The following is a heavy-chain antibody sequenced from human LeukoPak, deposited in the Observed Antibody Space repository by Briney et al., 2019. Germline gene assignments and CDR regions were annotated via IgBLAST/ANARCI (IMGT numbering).Heavy chain of an antibody. CDR3: APYDFWSGFDY. CDR2: INHSGST. V-gene: IGHV4-34*01. J-gene: IGHJ4*02. D-gene: IGHD3-3*01. CDR1: GGSFSGYY. Sequence: PSETLSFTCAVYGGSFSGYYWSWIRQPPGKGLEWIGEINHSGSTNYNPSLKSRVTISVGTSKNQFSLKLSSVTAADTAVYYCAPYDFWSGFDYWGQGTLVTVSS.